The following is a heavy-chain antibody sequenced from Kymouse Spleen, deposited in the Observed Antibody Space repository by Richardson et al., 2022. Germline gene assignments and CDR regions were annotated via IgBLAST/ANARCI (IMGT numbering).Heavy chain of an antibody. J-gene: IGHJ6*02. CDR1: GFTFSGSA. V-gene: IGHV3-73*02. CDR3: TLYSSSYYYGMDV. CDR2: IRSKANSYAT. Sequence: EVQLVESGGGLVQPGGSLKLSCAASGFTFSGSAMHWVRQASGKGLEWVGRIRSKANSYATAYAASVKGRFTISRDDSKNTAYLQMNSLKTEDTAVYYCTLYSSSYYYGMDVWGQGTTVTVSS. D-gene: IGHD6-13*01.